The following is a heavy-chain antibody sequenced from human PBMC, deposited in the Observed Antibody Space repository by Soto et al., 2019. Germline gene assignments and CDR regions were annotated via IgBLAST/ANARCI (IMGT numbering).Heavy chain of an antibody. J-gene: IGHJ4*02. CDR2: ISGSGGST. D-gene: IGHD3-22*01. V-gene: IGHV3-23*01. CDR1: GFTFSSYA. CDR3: AKDPRSSGYYYVSYYFDY. Sequence: EVQLLESGGGLVQPGGSLRLSCAASGFTFSSYAMSWVRQSPGKGLEWVSAISGSGGSTYYADSVKGRFTISRDNSKNTLYLQMNSLRAEDTDVYYCAKDPRSSGYYYVSYYFDYWGQGTLVTVSS.